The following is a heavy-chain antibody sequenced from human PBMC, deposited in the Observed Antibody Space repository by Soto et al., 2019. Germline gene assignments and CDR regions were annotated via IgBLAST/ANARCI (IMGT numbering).Heavy chain of an antibody. J-gene: IGHJ3*01. D-gene: IGHD4-17*01. CDR3: ARDPNGDYVAAFDG. CDR1: GFTFSDYA. CDR2: IRGSGVGT. V-gene: IGHV3-23*01. Sequence: EVQLLESGEPGGSLRVSCVASGFTFSDYAMTWVRQAPGKGLEWVSSIRGSGVGTTYADSVRGRFTILRDNSKNTLYLQMNSLRAEDTAVYYCARDPNGDYVAAFDGWGQGTMVTVSS.